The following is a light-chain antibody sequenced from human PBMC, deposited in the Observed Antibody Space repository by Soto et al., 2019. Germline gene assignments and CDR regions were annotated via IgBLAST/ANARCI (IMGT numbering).Light chain of an antibody. Sequence: QSVLTQPPSVSGAPGQRVTISCTGSSSNFGAGYDVHWYQQLPGTAPKLLIYGNSNRPSGVPDRFSGSKSGTSASLAITGLRADDEANYCCQSYDSSLSGYVFGTGTKVTDL. CDR3: QSYDSSLSGYV. V-gene: IGLV1-40*01. CDR2: GNS. J-gene: IGLJ1*01. CDR1: SSNFGAGYD.